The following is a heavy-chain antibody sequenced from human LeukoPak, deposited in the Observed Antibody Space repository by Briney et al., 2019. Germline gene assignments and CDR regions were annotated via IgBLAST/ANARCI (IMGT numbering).Heavy chain of an antibody. D-gene: IGHD2-21*02. CDR1: GGSISSYY. J-gene: IGHJ4*02. Sequence: KPSETLSLTCTVSGGSISSYYWSWIRQPPGKGLEWIGYIYYSGSTYYNPSLKSRVTISVDTSKNQFSLKLSSVTAADTAVYYCARAPIVVVTAPDYWGQGTLVTVSS. CDR2: IYYSGST. V-gene: IGHV4-30-4*01. CDR3: ARAPIVVVTAPDY.